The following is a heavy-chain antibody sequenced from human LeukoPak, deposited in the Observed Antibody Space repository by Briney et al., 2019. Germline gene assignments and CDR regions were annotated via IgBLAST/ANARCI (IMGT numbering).Heavy chain of an antibody. CDR3: ARASYYGSGFGY. CDR1: GGSISSYY. Sequence: SETLSLTCTVSGGSISSYYWSWIRQPPGKGLEWIGYIYYSGSTNYNPSLKSRVTISVDTSKNQFSLKLSSVTAADTAVYYCARASYYGSGFGYRGQGTLVTVSS. V-gene: IGHV4-59*01. CDR2: IYYSGST. J-gene: IGHJ4*02. D-gene: IGHD3-10*01.